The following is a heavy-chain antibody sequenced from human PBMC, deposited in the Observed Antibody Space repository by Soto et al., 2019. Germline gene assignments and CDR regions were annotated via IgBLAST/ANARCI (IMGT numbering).Heavy chain of an antibody. CDR3: ASAVAIAARLDY. V-gene: IGHV3-30-3*01. Sequence: QVQLVESGGGVVQPGRSLRLSCAASGFTFSSYAMHWVRQAPGKGLEWVAVISYDGSNKYYADSVKGRFTISRDNSKNTLYLQMNSLRAEDTAVYYCASAVAIAARLDYWGQGTLVTVSS. D-gene: IGHD6-6*01. CDR1: GFTFSSYA. CDR2: ISYDGSNK. J-gene: IGHJ4*02.